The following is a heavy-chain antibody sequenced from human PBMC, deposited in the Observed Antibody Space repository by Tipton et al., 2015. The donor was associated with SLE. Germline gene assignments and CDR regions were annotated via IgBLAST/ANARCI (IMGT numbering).Heavy chain of an antibody. CDR2: INHSGST. J-gene: IGHJ6*03. CDR1: GGSFSGYY. Sequence: TLSLTCAVYGGSFSGYYWSWIRQPPGKGLEWIGEINHSGSTNYNPSLKSRVTISVDTSRNQFSLKLSSVTAADTAMYYCARVPGLERSYYYYYYIDVWGKGTTVTVSS. CDR3: ARVPGLERSYYYYYYIDV. D-gene: IGHD1-1*01. V-gene: IGHV4-34*01.